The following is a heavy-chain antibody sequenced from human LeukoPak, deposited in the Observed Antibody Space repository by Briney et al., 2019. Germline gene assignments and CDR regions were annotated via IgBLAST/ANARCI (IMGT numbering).Heavy chain of an antibody. V-gene: IGHV4-34*01. CDR2: INHSGST. J-gene: IGHJ5*02. D-gene: IGHD5-12*01. CDR3: AGADIVATRFDP. Sequence: MASETLSLTCAVYGGSFSGYYWSWIRQPPGKGLEWIGEINHSGSTNYNPSLKSRVTISVDTSKNQFSLKLSSVTAADTAVYYCAGADIVATRFDPWGQGTLVTVSS. CDR1: GGSFSGYY.